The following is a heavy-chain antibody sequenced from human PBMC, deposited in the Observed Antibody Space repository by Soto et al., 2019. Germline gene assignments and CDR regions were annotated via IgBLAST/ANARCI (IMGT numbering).Heavy chain of an antibody. V-gene: IGHV1-69*13. CDR3: ASSYNWNLGGSSRSIDY. CDR1: GGTFSSYA. D-gene: IGHD1-20*01. J-gene: IGHJ4*02. Sequence: SVKVSCKASGGTFSSYAISWVRQAPGQGLEWMGGIIPIFGTANYAQKFQGRVTITADESTSTAYMELSSLRSEDTAVYYCASSYNWNLGGSSRSIDYWGQGTLVTVSS. CDR2: IIPIFGTA.